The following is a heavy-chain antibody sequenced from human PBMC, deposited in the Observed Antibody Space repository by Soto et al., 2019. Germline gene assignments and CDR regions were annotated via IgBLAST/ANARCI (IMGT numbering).Heavy chain of an antibody. CDR1: GDSISTVDYF. V-gene: IGHV4-30-4*01. CDR3: ARGRYCLTGRCFPNWFDS. Sequence: TLSLTCSVSGDSISTVDYFWAWIRQPPGQALEYIGYIYKSTTTYYNPSFESRVAISLDTSKSQFSLNVTSVAAADTAVYFCARGRYCLTGRCFPNWFDSWGQGTLVTVSS. CDR2: IYKSTTT. J-gene: IGHJ5*01. D-gene: IGHD2-15*01.